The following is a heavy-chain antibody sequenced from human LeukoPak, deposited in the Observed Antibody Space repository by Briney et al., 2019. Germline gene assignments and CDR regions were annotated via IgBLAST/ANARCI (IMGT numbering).Heavy chain of an antibody. Sequence: PSETLSLTCTVSGDSISSYYWSWIRQPPGKGLEWIGYIYYSGSTNYNPSLKSRVTISVDTSKNQFSLKLSSVTAADTAVYYCARVGENYDFWNGYYWFDPWGQGTLVTVSS. V-gene: IGHV4-59*01. CDR2: IYYSGST. CDR1: GDSISSYY. CDR3: ARVGENYDFWNGYYWFDP. J-gene: IGHJ5*02. D-gene: IGHD3-3*01.